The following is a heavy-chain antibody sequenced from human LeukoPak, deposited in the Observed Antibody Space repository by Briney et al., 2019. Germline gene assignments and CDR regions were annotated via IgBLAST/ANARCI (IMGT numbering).Heavy chain of an antibody. V-gene: IGHV3-30-3*01. J-gene: IGHJ4*02. CDR1: GFTFSSYA. Sequence: GRSLRLSCAASGFTFSSYAIHWVRQAPGKGLEWVALISYDGSDKYYADSVKGRFTISRDNSRDTQYLQMNSLRDEDAALYYCARAKNFDWLLPHDYWGQGTPVTVAS. CDR3: ARAKNFDWLLPHDY. CDR2: ISYDGSDK. D-gene: IGHD3-9*01.